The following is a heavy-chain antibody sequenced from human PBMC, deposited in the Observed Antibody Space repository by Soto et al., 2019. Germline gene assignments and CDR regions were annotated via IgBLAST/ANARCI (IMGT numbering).Heavy chain of an antibody. V-gene: IGHV1-3*01. J-gene: IGHJ4*02. CDR1: GYSFTSHA. Sequence: QVQLVQSGAEVKKPGASVKVSCKASGYSFTSHAMHWVRQPPGQRLEWMGWINAGNGNTKYSQKFQGRVTITRDTSGSTAYMELSSLRSEDTAVYYCLGYCSGGSCYSRGYWGQGTLVTVSS. CDR3: LGYCSGGSCYSRGY. CDR2: INAGNGNT. D-gene: IGHD2-15*01.